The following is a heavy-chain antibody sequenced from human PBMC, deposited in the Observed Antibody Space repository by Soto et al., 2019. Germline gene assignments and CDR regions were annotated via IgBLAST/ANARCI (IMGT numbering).Heavy chain of an antibody. V-gene: IGHV4-4*02. Sequence: QVQLQESGPGLVKPSGTLSLTCAVSGVSISSSQWWSWVRQPPGKGLEWIGEIYHNERTNYNPSLKSRLTMSIDRSKNQVSLKLSSVTAADTATYYCGRTKDYFYGVDVWGQGTTVTVSS. CDR3: GRTKDYFYGVDV. CDR2: IYHNERT. CDR1: GVSISSSQW. J-gene: IGHJ6*02.